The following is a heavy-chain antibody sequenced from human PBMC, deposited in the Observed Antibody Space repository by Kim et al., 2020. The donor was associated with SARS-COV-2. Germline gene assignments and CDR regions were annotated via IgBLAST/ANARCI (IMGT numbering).Heavy chain of an antibody. CDR2: IKKDGTEK. Sequence: GGSLRLSCAASGFTFSNFWMNWVRQAPGKGLEWVANIKKDGTEKNYVDSVKGRFTISRDNTKKSLYLQMDSLRAEDTAVYYCARDSNSYGSGSVDFWGQGALLTVSS. D-gene: IGHD3-10*01. V-gene: IGHV3-7*03. CDR1: GFTFSNFW. CDR3: ARDSNSYGSGSVDF. J-gene: IGHJ4*02.